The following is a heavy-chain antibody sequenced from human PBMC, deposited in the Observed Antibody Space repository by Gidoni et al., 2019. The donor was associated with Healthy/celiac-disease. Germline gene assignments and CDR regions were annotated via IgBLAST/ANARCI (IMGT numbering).Heavy chain of an antibody. D-gene: IGHD3-10*01. CDR1: GFTFSSYG. V-gene: IGHV3-33*01. CDR2: IWYDGSNK. CDR3: ARDRGVVANNWFDP. J-gene: IGHJ5*02. Sequence: QVQLVESGGGVVQPGRSLRLSCAASGFTFSSYGMHWVRQAPGKGLEWVAVIWYDGSNKYYADSVKGRFTISRDNSKNTLYLQMNSLRAEDTAVYYCARDRGVVANNWFDPWGQGTLVTVSS.